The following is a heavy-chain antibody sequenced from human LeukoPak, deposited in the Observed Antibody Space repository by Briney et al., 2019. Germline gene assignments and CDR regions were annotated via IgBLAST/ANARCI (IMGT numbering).Heavy chain of an antibody. D-gene: IGHD6-19*01. CDR3: ARHLLYPDYSSAWYVFDY. J-gene: IGHJ4*02. Sequence: SETLSLTCAVYGGSFSGYYWSWIRQPPGKGLEWIGEINHSGSTNYNPSLKSRVTISIDTSKNQFSLKLNSVTAADTAVYYCARHLLYPDYSSAWYVFDYWGQGTQVTVSP. CDR1: GGSFSGYY. V-gene: IGHV4-34*01. CDR2: INHSGST.